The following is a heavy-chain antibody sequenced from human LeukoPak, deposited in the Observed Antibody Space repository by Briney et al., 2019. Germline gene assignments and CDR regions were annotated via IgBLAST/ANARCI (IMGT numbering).Heavy chain of an antibody. D-gene: IGHD6-19*01. J-gene: IGHJ4*02. V-gene: IGHV3-30*03. CDR2: ISHEGSFQ. CDR3: ARTRQQWQVLDY. Sequence: SLRLSCAASGFTFSSYWMSWVRQAPGKGLEWVAVISHEGSFQSYAESVKGRFTISRDNSKNMVFLQMNSLTSEDTAVYYCARTRQQWQVLDYWGQGTLVTVSS. CDR1: GFTFSSYW.